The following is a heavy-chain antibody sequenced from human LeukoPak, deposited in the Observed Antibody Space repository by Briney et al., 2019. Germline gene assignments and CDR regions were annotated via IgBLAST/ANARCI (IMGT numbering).Heavy chain of an antibody. V-gene: IGHV3-23*01. CDR2: ISGSGGST. D-gene: IGHD3-10*01. CDR3: AKGRLWFGELLRESDY. CDR1: GFTFSSYA. Sequence: PGGSLRLSCAASGFTFSSYAMSWVRQAPGKGLEWVSAISGSGGSTYYADSVKGRFTNSRDNSKNTLYLQMNSLRAEDTAVYYCAKGRLWFGELLRESDYWGQGTLVTVSS. J-gene: IGHJ4*02.